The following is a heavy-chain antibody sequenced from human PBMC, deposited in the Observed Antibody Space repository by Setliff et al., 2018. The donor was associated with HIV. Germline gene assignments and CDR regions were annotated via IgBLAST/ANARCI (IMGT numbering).Heavy chain of an antibody. CDR2: IYHSGST. V-gene: IGHV4-4*02. CDR3: ARVSSVIELQGGDYFDS. J-gene: IGHJ4*02. CDR1: GGSISSRNW. D-gene: IGHD1-7*01. Sequence: SETLSLTCAVSGGSISSRNWWSWVRQPPGKGLEWIGEIYHSGSTNYNPSLNSRVIISIDTSRNQFSLKLSSVTGADTAVYYCARVSSVIELQGGDYFDSWGQGLLVTVSS.